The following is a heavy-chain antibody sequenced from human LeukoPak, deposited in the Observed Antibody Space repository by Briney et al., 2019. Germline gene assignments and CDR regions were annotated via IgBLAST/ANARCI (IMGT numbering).Heavy chain of an antibody. CDR2: IDGGGGDT. V-gene: IGHV3-74*01. D-gene: IGHD2-21*01. CDR1: GFTFRSSW. CDR3: AGCSGGDSY. J-gene: IGHJ4*02. Sequence: GGSLRLSCAASGFTFRSSWMHWVRHVPGKGLVWVSRIDGGGGDTTYADSVKGRFTISRDNAKNTLYLQMNSLRAEDTAVYYCAGCSGGDSYWGQGAPVTVSS.